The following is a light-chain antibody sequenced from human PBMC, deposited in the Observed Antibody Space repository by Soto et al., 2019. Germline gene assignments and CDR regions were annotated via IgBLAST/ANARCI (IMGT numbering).Light chain of an antibody. V-gene: IGKV3-20*01. CDR1: QSVSSSY. J-gene: IGKJ2*01. Sequence: EIVLTQSPGTLSLSPGERATLSCRASQSVSSSYLAWYQQKPGQAPRLLIYGASSRATGIPARFSGSGSGTDFTLTISRLEPEDFAAYYCQQYDSSPQTFGQGTKLEIK. CDR2: GAS. CDR3: QQYDSSPQT.